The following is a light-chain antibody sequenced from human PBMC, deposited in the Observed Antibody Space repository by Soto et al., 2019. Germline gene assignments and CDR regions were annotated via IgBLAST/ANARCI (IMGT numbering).Light chain of an antibody. CDR3: QQYGSSLYT. CDR2: GAS. J-gene: IGKJ2*01. Sequence: EIVLTQSPGTLSLSPGARATLSCRASQSVSRSYLAWYQQKPGQAPRLLIYGASSRAPGIPDRFSGSGSGTDFTLTISRREPEDFAVYYCQQYGSSLYTFGQGTKLEIK. CDR1: QSVSRSY. V-gene: IGKV3-20*01.